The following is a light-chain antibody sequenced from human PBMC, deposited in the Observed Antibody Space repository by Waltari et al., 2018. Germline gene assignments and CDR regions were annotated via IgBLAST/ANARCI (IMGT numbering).Light chain of an antibody. V-gene: IGLV3-19*01. CDR2: GQN. CDR3: HSRDTTSTRL. CDR1: SLRSFD. Sequence: SSELTQDPAVSVALGQTVRRTCPGDSLRSFDASWYHQRPGQAPILGLYGQNNRPSGIPDRFSGSTSGNTASLTITRAQAEDEGDYFCHSRDTTSTRLFGGGTRVTV. J-gene: IGLJ2*01.